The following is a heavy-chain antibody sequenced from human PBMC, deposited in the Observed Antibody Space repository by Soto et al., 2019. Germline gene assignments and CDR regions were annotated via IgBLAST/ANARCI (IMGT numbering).Heavy chain of an antibody. J-gene: IGHJ4*02. CDR3: ARGGIAAAAPPDY. D-gene: IGHD6-13*01. CDR2: ISYSGST. V-gene: IGHV4-31*03. Sequence: QVQLQESGPGLVKPSQTLSLTCTVSGGSISSGGYYWSWIRQHPGKGLEWIGYISYSGSTYYNPSLKSRVTISVDTSKTQFSLKLSSVTAADTAVYYCARGGIAAAAPPDYWGQGTLVTVSS. CDR1: GGSISSGGYY.